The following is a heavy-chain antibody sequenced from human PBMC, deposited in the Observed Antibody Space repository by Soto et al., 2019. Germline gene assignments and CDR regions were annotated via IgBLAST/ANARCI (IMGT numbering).Heavy chain of an antibody. Sequence: GGSLRLSCAASGFTFSSYGMHWVRQAPGKGLEWVAVISYDGSNKYYADSVKGRFTISRDNSKNTLYLQVNSLRAEDTAVYYCAKVGFDEADYWGQGTLVTVSS. CDR1: GFTFSSYG. J-gene: IGHJ4*02. D-gene: IGHD3-9*01. CDR2: ISYDGSNK. CDR3: AKVGFDEADY. V-gene: IGHV3-30*18.